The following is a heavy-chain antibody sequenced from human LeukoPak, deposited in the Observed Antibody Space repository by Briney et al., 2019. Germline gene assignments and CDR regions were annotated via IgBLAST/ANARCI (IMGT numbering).Heavy chain of an antibody. V-gene: IGHV1-8*01. J-gene: IGHJ4*02. D-gene: IGHD3-10*01. CDR1: GYTFTSYD. CDR2: MNPNSGNT. CDR3: ARDVRDLGELDY. Sequence: ASVKVSCKASGYTFTSYDINWVRQATGQGLEWMGWMNPNSGNTGYAQKFQGRVTTTRNTSISTAYMELSSLRSEDTAVYYCARDVRDLGELDYWGQGTLVTVSS.